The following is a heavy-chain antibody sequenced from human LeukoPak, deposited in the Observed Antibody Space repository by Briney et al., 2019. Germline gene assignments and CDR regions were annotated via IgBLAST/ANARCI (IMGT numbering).Heavy chain of an antibody. J-gene: IGHJ3*02. V-gene: IGHV4-61*05. CDR1: GGSISSSSYY. CDR2: IYYSGST. CDR3: ARVWSGYYDI. Sequence: PSETLSLTCTVSGGSISSSSYYWGWIRQPPGKGLEWIGYIYYSGSTNYNPSLKSRVTISVDTSKNQFSLKLSSVTAADTAVYYCARVWSGYYDIWGQGTMVTVSS. D-gene: IGHD3-3*01.